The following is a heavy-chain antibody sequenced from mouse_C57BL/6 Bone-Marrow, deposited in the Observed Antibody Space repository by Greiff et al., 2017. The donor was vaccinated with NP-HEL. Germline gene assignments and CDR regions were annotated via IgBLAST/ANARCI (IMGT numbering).Heavy chain of an antibody. CDR2: IWSDGRT. Sequence: VKLVESGPGLVAPSQSLSITCTVSGFSLTSYGVHWVRQPPGKGLEWLVVIWSDGRTTYNSPLKSRLSISKDNSKRQVFLKMNSLQTDDTAMDDCARQGSNYWYFEVWGTGTTVTVSS. V-gene: IGHV2-6-1*01. D-gene: IGHD2-5*01. J-gene: IGHJ1*03. CDR1: GFSLTSYG. CDR3: ARQGSNYWYFEV.